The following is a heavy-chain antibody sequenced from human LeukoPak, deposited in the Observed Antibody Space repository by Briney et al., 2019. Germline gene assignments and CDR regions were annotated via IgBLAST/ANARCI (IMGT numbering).Heavy chain of an antibody. D-gene: IGHD3-22*01. V-gene: IGHV1-69*04. CDR1: GGTFSSYA. J-gene: IGHJ5*02. CDR2: IIPILGIA. Sequence: GASVKVSCKASGGTFSSYAISWVRQAPGQGLEWMGRIIPILGIANYAQKFQGRVTITADKSTSTAYMELSSLGSEDTAVYYCARIDYYDSSDNWFDPWGQGTLVTVSS. CDR3: ARIDYYDSSDNWFDP.